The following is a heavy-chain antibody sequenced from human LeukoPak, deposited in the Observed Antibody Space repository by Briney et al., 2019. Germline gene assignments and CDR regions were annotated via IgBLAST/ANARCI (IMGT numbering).Heavy chain of an antibody. Sequence: AASVKVSCKASGYTFTGYYMHWVRQAPGQGLEWMGWINPNSGGTNYAQKFQGRVTMTRDTSISTAYMELSRLRSDDTAVYYCARNVNYDFWSGYCTTGPFRGYFDYWGQGTLVTVSS. D-gene: IGHD3-3*01. CDR3: ARNVNYDFWSGYCTTGPFRGYFDY. V-gene: IGHV1-2*02. CDR2: INPNSGGT. J-gene: IGHJ4*02. CDR1: GYTFTGYY.